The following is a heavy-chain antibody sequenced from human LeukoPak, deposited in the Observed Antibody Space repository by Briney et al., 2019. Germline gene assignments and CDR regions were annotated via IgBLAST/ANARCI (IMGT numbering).Heavy chain of an antibody. D-gene: IGHD6-19*01. CDR2: INSDGSST. CDR1: GFTFSSYW. Sequence: PGGSLRLSCAASGFTFSSYWMHWVCQAPGKGLVWVSRINSDGSSTSYADSVKGRFTISRDNAKNTLYLQMNSLRAEDTAVYYCARPAVAGPIFDSWGQGTLVTVSS. V-gene: IGHV3-74*01. J-gene: IGHJ4*02. CDR3: ARPAVAGPIFDS.